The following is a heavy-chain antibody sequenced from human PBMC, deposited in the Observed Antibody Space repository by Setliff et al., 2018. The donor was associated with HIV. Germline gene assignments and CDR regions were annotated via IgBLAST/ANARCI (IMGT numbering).Heavy chain of an antibody. V-gene: IGHV1-18*01. CDR1: GYTFISYG. Sequence: GASVKVSCKASGYTFISYGISWVRQAPGQGLQWMGWISPHNGNTKFDEKFQGRVTMTTDPSTNTVYMQLGSLQSDDTAVYYCARDERITGTTGPFDIWGQGTMVTVSS. CDR3: ARDERITGTTGPFDI. CDR2: ISPHNGNT. J-gene: IGHJ3*02. D-gene: IGHD1-7*01.